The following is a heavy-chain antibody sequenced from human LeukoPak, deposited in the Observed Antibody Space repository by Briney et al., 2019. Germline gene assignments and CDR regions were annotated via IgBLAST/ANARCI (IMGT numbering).Heavy chain of an antibody. CDR3: ARSGWGIDY. J-gene: IGHJ4*02. V-gene: IGHV1-2*02. D-gene: IGHD6-19*01. Sequence: GASVKVSCRASGYTFTGYYIHWVRQAPGQGLEWMGWINPDSGDTNYSQNFQGRVTMTRDTSISTAYMELSRLRSDDTAVYYCARSGWGIDYWGQGTLVTVSS. CDR1: GYTFTGYY. CDR2: INPDSGDT.